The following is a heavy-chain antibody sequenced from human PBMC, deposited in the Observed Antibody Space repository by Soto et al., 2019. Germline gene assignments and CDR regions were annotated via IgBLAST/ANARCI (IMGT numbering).Heavy chain of an antibody. J-gene: IGHJ4*02. CDR1: GFTFSSYA. D-gene: IGHD6-13*01. CDR3: AKDRPGYSSSPFPYYFDY. CDR2: ISGSGGST. Sequence: GGSLSLSCAASGFTFSSYAMSWVRQAPGKGLEWVSAISGSGGSTYYADSVKGRFTISRDNSKKTLYLQMNSLRAEDTAVYYCAKDRPGYSSSPFPYYFDYWGQGTLVTVSS. V-gene: IGHV3-23*01.